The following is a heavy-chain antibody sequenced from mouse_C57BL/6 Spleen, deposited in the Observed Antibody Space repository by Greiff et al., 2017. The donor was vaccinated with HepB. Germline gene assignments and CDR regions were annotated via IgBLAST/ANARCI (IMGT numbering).Heavy chain of an antibody. V-gene: IGHV1-82*01. Sequence: QVQLQQPGAELVMPGASVKLSCKASGYAFSSSWMNWVKQRPGKGLEWIGRIYPGDGDTNYNGKFKGKATLTADKSSSTAYMQLSSLTSEDSAVYFCARSRDSSGYLFAYWGQGTLVTVSA. CDR2: IYPGDGDT. D-gene: IGHD3-2*02. CDR1: GYAFSSSW. CDR3: ARSRDSSGYLFAY. J-gene: IGHJ3*01.